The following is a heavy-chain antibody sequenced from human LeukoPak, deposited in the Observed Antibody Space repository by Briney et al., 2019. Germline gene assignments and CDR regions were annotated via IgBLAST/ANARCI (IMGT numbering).Heavy chain of an antibody. D-gene: IGHD6-13*01. Sequence: GGSLRLSCAASGFTFSSYSMNWVRQAPGKGLEWVSYISSSSSTIYYADSVKGRFTISRDNAKNSLYLQMNSLRAEDTAVYYCARDGAWGIAAAGSWFDPWGQGTLVTVSS. CDR1: GFTFSSYS. J-gene: IGHJ5*02. CDR3: ARDGAWGIAAAGSWFDP. CDR2: ISSSSSTI. V-gene: IGHV3-48*04.